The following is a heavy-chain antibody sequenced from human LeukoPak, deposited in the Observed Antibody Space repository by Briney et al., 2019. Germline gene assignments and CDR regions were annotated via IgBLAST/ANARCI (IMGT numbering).Heavy chain of an antibody. Sequence: SETLSLTCSVSGGSISSSSFYWGWIRQPPGKGLEWIANIYYSGSTYYNPSLKSRVTISVDTSKNQFSLRLSSVTAADTAVYYCASSGWYEGGVYWGQGTLVTVSS. CDR2: IYYSGST. CDR1: GGSISSSSFY. V-gene: IGHV4-39*01. J-gene: IGHJ4*02. D-gene: IGHD6-19*01. CDR3: ASSGWYEGGVY.